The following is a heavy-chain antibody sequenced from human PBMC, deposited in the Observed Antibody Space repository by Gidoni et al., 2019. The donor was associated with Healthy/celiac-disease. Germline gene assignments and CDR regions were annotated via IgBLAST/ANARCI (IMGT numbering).Heavy chain of an antibody. CDR2: SRSKANSYAT. J-gene: IGHJ4*02. Sequence: EVQLVESGGGLVQPGGSLTLSCAASGFTFSGSAMHWVRQASGKGLEGVGRSRSKANSYATAYAASVKGRFTISRDDSKNTAYLQMNSLKTEDTAVYYCTRSGIVGANYFDYWGQGTLVTVSS. CDR1: GFTFSGSA. CDR3: TRSGIVGANYFDY. D-gene: IGHD1-26*01. V-gene: IGHV3-73*01.